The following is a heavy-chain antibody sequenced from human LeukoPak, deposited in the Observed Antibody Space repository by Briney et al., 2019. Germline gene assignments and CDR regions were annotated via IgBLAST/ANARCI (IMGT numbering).Heavy chain of an antibody. CDR1: GFTFSSYV. Sequence: GGSLRLSCVAAGFTFSSYVMSLVRQASGKGLESVSSLTTDGGSTEYADSVKGRFTISRDNSKNTLYLQMNSLRAEDTALYYCAKSLVRWAFDYWGQVTLVTGSS. CDR2: LTTDGGST. CDR3: AKSLVRWAFDY. D-gene: IGHD4-23*01. V-gene: IGHV3-23*01. J-gene: IGHJ4*02.